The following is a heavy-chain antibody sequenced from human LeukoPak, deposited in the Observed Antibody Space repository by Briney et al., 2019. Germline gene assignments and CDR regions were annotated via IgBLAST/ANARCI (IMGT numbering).Heavy chain of an antibody. Sequence: ASVKVSCKASGYTFTSYDINWVRQATGQGLEWMGWMNPNSGNTGYAQKLQGRVTMTRNTSISTAYMELSSLRSEDTAVYYCARVHPITLVVPAAMDFDYWGQGTLVTVSS. CDR2: MNPNSGNT. D-gene: IGHD2-2*01. CDR1: GYTFTSYD. CDR3: ARVHPITLVVPAAMDFDY. V-gene: IGHV1-8*01. J-gene: IGHJ4*02.